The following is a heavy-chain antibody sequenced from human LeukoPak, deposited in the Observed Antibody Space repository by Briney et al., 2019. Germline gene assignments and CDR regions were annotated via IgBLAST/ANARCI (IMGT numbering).Heavy chain of an antibody. CDR3: ARDLDYGVNYYGMDV. D-gene: IGHD4-17*01. Sequence: GGSLRLSCAASGFTFSSYSMNWVRQAPGKGLEWVSSISSSSSYIYYADSVKGRFTISRDNAKNSLYLQMNSLRAEDTAVYYCARDLDYGVNYYGMDVWGQGTTVTVSS. CDR1: GFTFSSYS. J-gene: IGHJ6*02. V-gene: IGHV3-21*01. CDR2: ISSSSSYI.